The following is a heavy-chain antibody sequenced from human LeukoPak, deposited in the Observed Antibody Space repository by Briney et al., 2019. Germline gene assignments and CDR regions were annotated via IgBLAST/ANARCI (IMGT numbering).Heavy chain of an antibody. V-gene: IGHV3-21*01. J-gene: IGHJ4*02. D-gene: IGHD2-8*01. Sequence: GGSLRLSCAASGFTFSSYGMSWVRQAPGKGLEWVSSISSSSSDIYYADSVKGRFTISRDNAKNSLYLQMNSLRAEDTAVYYCARDVLLDYWGQGTLVTVSS. CDR3: ARDVLLDY. CDR1: GFTFSSYG. CDR2: ISSSSSDI.